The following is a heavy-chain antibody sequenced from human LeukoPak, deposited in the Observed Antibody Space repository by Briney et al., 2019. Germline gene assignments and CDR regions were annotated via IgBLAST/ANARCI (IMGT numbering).Heavy chain of an antibody. D-gene: IGHD2-2*01. CDR1: GGSISNYY. CDR3: ARLYCSSTSCPTTTDAFDI. J-gene: IGHJ3*02. CDR2: ISHSGST. Sequence: PSETLPLTCTVSGGSISNYYWSWIRQPPRKGLEWIGFISHSGSTNSKPSLKSRVTISVDTSKNQFSMKLSSVTAADTAVYYCARLYCSSTSCPTTTDAFDIWGQGTMVTVSS. V-gene: IGHV4-59*01.